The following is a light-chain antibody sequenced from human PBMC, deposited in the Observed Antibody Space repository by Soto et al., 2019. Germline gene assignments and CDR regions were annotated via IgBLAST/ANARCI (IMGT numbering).Light chain of an antibody. J-gene: IGKJ2*01. V-gene: IGKV4-1*01. CDR1: QSVLSTSNNKNY. Sequence: DIVMTQSPDSLAVSLGERATINCKSSQSVLSTSNNKNYLAWYQRKPGQPPRLLIYWASTRESGVPDRFSGSGSGTDFTLTISNLQAEDVAVYYCQQCYSTPYTFGQGTKLEI. CDR2: WAS. CDR3: QQCYSTPYT.